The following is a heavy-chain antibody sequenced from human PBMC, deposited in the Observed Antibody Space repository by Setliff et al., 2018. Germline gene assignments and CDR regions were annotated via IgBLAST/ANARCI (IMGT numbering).Heavy chain of an antibody. V-gene: IGHV4-59*12. CDR1: TASMTYYY. CDR3: ARMSGFQYMDV. J-gene: IGHJ6*03. CDR2: VYDTGST. Sequence: SETLSLTCSVSTASMTYYYWSWIRQPPGKGLEWIGHVYDTGSTKYSPSLKGRVTISVDTSKNQFSLKLSSVTAADTSVYYCARMSGFQYMDVWGKGTTVTVSS. D-gene: IGHD3-3*01.